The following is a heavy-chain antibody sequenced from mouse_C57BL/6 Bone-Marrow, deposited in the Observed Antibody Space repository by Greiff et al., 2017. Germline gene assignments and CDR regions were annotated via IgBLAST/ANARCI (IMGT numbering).Heavy chain of an antibody. Sequence: ESGPGLVKPSQSLSLTCSVTGYSITSGYYWNWIRQFPGNKLEWMGYISYDGSNNYNPSLKNRISITRDTSKNQFFLKLNSVTTEDTATYYCAREERGNAMDYWGQGTSVTVSS. CDR3: AREERGNAMDY. J-gene: IGHJ4*01. CDR1: GYSITSGYY. CDR2: ISYDGSN. V-gene: IGHV3-6*01.